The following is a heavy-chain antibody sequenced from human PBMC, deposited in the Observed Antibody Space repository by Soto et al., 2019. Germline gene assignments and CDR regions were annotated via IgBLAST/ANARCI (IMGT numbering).Heavy chain of an antibody. V-gene: IGHV3-23*01. CDR1: GFTFTTYA. J-gene: IGHJ6*02. CDR2: IKSSGYPT. Sequence: EVQLLESGGGWVQPGGSLRLSCAASGFTFTTYAMTWVRLAPGRGLEWVLGIKSSGYPTDYPESVKGRFTISRDSSKNTLYLQINSLRVEDTAVYFCAKDRTLYYDFWSGPPSLDVWGQGTTVTVSS. CDR3: AKDRTLYYDFWSGPPSLDV. D-gene: IGHD3-3*01.